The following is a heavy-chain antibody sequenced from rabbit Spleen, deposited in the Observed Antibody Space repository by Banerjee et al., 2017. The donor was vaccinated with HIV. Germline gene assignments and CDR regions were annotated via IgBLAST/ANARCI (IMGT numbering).Heavy chain of an antibody. V-gene: IGHV1S7*01. D-gene: IGHD8-1*01. CDR3: ARDGTGGSYFAL. CDR2: IDPVFGIT. CDR1: GFSFSSGY. Sequence: QLEESGGGLVKPGASLTLTCKASGFSFSSGYMNWVRQAPGKGLEWIGYIDPVFGITYYANWVNGRFSISRENAQNTVFLQMTSLTAADTATYFCARDGTGGSYFALWGQGTLVTVS. J-gene: IGHJ3*01.